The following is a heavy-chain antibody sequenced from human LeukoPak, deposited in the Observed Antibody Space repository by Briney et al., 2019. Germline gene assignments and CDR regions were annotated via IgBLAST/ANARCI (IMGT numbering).Heavy chain of an antibody. CDR2: NYPGDSDT. Sequence: GESLKISCKGSGYSFTSYWIGWVRQMPGKGLEWMGINYPGDSDTRYSPSFQGQVTISADKSISTAYLQWSSLKASDTAMYYCASWGVVVPAAMRVSGRDGMDVWGQGTTVTVSS. CDR3: ASWGVVVPAAMRVSGRDGMDV. CDR1: GYSFTSYW. V-gene: IGHV5-51*01. D-gene: IGHD2-2*01. J-gene: IGHJ6*02.